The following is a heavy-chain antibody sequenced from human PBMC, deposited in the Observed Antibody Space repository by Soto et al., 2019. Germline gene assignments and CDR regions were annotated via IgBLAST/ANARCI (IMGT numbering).Heavy chain of an antibody. V-gene: IGHV3-74*01. Sequence: EVQLVESGGGLVQPGGSLRLSCAVSGFSFGNNWMHWVRQAPGKGLEWVSRMNSDGSTINYADSVKGRFTVSRDNAKNTLYLQMNSLRAEETAVYYCATAEVDYWGPGTLVTVSS. J-gene: IGHJ4*02. CDR3: ATAEVDY. CDR2: MNSDGSTI. CDR1: GFSFGNNW.